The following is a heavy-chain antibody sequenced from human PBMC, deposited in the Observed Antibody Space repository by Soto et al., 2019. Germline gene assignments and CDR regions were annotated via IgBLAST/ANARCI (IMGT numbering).Heavy chain of an antibody. CDR2: IDPSDSST. V-gene: IGHV5-10-1*01. J-gene: IGHJ6*02. D-gene: IGHD4-4*01. Sequence: GESLKTSCEGCDYTFTGYCIKWVLQLGGKRLEWMGKIDPSDSSTNYSPSYSPSFQGHVTISTDKSITTAYLQWSSLKASDTAICYCARLGHDSSNSGMDVWGQGTTVTVSS. CDR3: ARLGHDSSNSGMDV. CDR1: DYTFTGYC.